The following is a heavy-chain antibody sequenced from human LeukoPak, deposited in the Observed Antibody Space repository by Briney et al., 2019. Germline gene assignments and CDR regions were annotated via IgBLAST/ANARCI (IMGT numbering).Heavy chain of an antibody. V-gene: IGHV3-23*01. Sequence: GGSLRLSCAASGFTFSSYAMSWVRQAPGKGLEWVSAISGSGGSTYYADSVKGRFTISRDNAKNSLYLQMNSLRAEDTAVYYCAREGGTEQDFDYWGQGTLVTVSS. CDR1: GFTFSSYA. CDR3: AREGGTEQDFDY. J-gene: IGHJ4*02. CDR2: ISGSGGST. D-gene: IGHD1-1*01.